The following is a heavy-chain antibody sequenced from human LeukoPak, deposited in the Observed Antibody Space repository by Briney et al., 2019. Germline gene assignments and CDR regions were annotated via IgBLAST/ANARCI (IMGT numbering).Heavy chain of an antibody. CDR2: IWYDGSNK. CDR1: GFTFSSYG. V-gene: IGHV3-33*01. D-gene: IGHD3-22*01. Sequence: GGSLRLSCAASGFTFSSYGMPWVRQAPGKGLEWVAVIWYDGSNKYYADSVKGRFTISRDNSKNTLYLQMNSLRAEDTAVYYCARDREWQYYYDSSGYYPNGFWFDPWGQGTLVTVSS. CDR3: ARDREWQYYYDSSGYYPNGFWFDP. J-gene: IGHJ5*02.